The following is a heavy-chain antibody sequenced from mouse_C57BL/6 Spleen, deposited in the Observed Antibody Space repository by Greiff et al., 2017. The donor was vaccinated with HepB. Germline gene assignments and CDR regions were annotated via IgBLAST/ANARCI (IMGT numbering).Heavy chain of an antibody. V-gene: IGHV5-4*01. J-gene: IGHJ4*01. CDR2: ISDGGSYT. CDR3: ARGGYYDYDGYAMDY. D-gene: IGHD2-4*01. CDR1: GFTFSSYA. Sequence: VQLVESGGGLVKPGGSLKLSCAASGFTFSSYAMSWVRQTPEKRLEWVATISDGGSYTYYPDNVKGRFTISRDNAKNNLYLQMRHLKSEDTAMYYCARGGYYDYDGYAMDYWGQGTSVTVSS.